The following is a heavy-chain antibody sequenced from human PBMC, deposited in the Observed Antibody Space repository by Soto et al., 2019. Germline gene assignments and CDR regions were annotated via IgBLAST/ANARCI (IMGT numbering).Heavy chain of an antibody. CDR1: GGTFSSYA. CDR2: IIPIFGTA. J-gene: IGHJ4*02. CDR3: ARAEGYCSSTSCYGRFDY. Sequence: QVQLVQSGAEVKKPGSSVKVSCKASGGTFSSYAISWVRQAPGQGLEWMGGIIPIFGTANYAQKFQGRVTITADESTSTAYMELSSLRSEGTAVYYCARAEGYCSSTSCYGRFDYWGQGTLVTVSS. D-gene: IGHD2-2*01. V-gene: IGHV1-69*01.